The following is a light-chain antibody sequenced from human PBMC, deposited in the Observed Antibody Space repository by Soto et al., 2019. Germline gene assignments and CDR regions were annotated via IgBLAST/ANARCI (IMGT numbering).Light chain of an antibody. CDR2: DVN. Sequence: QSVLPQPASVSGSPGQSITISCTGTSSDIGAYNFVSWYQQHPGKAPKLMLYDVNIRPSGVSNRFSGSKSGNTASLTISGLQAEDEADYYCTSWTTSTTMIFGGGTKSPS. CDR3: TSWTTSTTMI. V-gene: IGLV2-14*03. CDR1: SSDIGAYNF. J-gene: IGLJ2*01.